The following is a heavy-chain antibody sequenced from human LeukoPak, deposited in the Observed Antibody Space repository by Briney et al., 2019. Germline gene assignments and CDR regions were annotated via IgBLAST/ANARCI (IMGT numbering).Heavy chain of an antibody. V-gene: IGHV1-2*02. CDR3: ARDESSGHDLRAGFDY. CDR1: GYTFTGYY. Sequence: GASVKVSCKASGYTFTGYYMHWVRQAPGQGLEWMGWINPNSGGTNYAQKFQGRVTMTRDTSISTAYMDLSRLRSDDTAVYYCARDESSGHDLRAGFDYWGQGTLVTVSS. D-gene: IGHD5-12*01. J-gene: IGHJ4*02. CDR2: INPNSGGT.